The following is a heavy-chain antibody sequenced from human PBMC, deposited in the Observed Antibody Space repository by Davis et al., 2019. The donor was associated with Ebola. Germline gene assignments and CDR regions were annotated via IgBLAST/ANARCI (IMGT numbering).Heavy chain of an antibody. Sequence: SVKISCKASGGTFSSYAISWVRQAPGQGLEWMGGIIPIFGTANYAQKFQGRVTITADKSTSTAYMELSSLRSEDTAVYYCAVETTVTRLYYYYGMDVWGQGTTVTVSS. J-gene: IGHJ6*02. D-gene: IGHD4-17*01. CDR3: AVETTVTRLYYYYGMDV. CDR2: IIPIFGTA. V-gene: IGHV1-69*06. CDR1: GGTFSSYA.